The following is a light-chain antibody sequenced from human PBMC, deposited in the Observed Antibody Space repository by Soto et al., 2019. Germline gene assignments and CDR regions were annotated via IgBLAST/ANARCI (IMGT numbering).Light chain of an antibody. J-gene: IGKJ1*01. CDR3: QQSYTTPRK. CDR2: AAS. Sequence: DIQMTQSPSSLSASVRDRVTITCRASQSISSYLNWYQQKPGRAPKLLIYAASSLQSGVPSRFSGSGSGTDFTLTISSLQPEDFATYYCQQSYTTPRKFGQGTKV. V-gene: IGKV1-39*01. CDR1: QSISSY.